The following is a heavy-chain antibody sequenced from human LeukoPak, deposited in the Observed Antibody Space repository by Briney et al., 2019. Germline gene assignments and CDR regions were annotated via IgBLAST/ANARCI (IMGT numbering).Heavy chain of an antibody. CDR2: IKQDGSEK. V-gene: IGHV3-7*01. CDR1: GFTFSSYW. CDR3: ARDTGSYFGSGSHSDY. J-gene: IGHJ4*02. Sequence: GGSLRLSCAASGFTFSSYWMSWVRQAPGKGLEWVANIKQDGSEKYYVDSVKGRFTISRDNAKNSLYLQMNSLRAEDTAVYYCARDTGSYFGSGSHSDYWGQGTLVTVSS. D-gene: IGHD3-10*01.